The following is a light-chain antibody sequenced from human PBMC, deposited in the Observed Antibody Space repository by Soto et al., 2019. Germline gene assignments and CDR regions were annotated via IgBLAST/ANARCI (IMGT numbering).Light chain of an antibody. Sequence: DIQMTQSPSTLSASVGDRVTITCRASQTISSWLAWYQQKPGKAPKLLIYDASSLESGVPSRFSGSGSGTEFTLTISSLQPDDFATYYCQQYKSYPFTVGQGTKVDIK. CDR2: DAS. CDR3: QQYKSYPFT. J-gene: IGKJ2*01. CDR1: QTISSW. V-gene: IGKV1-5*01.